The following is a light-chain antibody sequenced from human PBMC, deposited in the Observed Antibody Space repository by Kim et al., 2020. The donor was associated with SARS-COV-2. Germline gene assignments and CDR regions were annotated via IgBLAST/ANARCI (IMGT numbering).Light chain of an antibody. CDR3: QVWDGRAVV. CDR2: RDS. CDR1: NIENRN. Sequence: SYELTQPLSVSVALGQTASMTCGGDNIENRNACWYQQRPGQAPILLIYRDSKRPSGIPERFSGSNSGNTATLTISGVQTGDEADYYCQVWDGRAVVFGGGTQLTVL. V-gene: IGLV3-9*01. J-gene: IGLJ2*01.